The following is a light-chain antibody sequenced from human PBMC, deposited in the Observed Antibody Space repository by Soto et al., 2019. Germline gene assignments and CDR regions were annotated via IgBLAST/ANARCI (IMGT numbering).Light chain of an antibody. CDR2: GAS. Sequence: EIVMTQSPATLSVSPGERATLSCRSSQSVSSNLAWYQQKPGQAPRLLISGASTRATGIPARFSGSGSGTEFTLTISSLQSKDFAVYYCQQYNNWPYTFGQGTKLETK. J-gene: IGKJ2*01. CDR1: QSVSSN. V-gene: IGKV3-15*01. CDR3: QQYNNWPYT.